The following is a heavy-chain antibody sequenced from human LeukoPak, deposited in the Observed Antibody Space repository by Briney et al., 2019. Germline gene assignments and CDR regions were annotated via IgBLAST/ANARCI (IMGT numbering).Heavy chain of an antibody. CDR3: ASQHYYDSSGYYGDAFDI. J-gene: IGHJ3*02. D-gene: IGHD3-22*01. CDR2: INHSGST. Sequence: SETLSLTCAVYGGSFSGYYWSWIRQPPGKGLEWIGEINHSGSTNYNPSLKSRVTISVDTSKNQFSLKLSSVTAADTAVYYCASQHYYDSSGYYGDAFDIWGQGTMVTVSS. V-gene: IGHV4-34*01. CDR1: GGSFSGYY.